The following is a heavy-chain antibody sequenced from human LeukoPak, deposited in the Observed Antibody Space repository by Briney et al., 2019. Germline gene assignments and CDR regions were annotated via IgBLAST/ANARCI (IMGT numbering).Heavy chain of an antibody. CDR1: GGSISSYY. J-gene: IGHJ4*02. Sequence: SETLSLTCTVSGGSISSYYWSWIRQPPGKGLEWIGYIYYSGSTNYNPSLKSRVTISVDTSKNQFSLKLSSVTAADTAVYYCARHRGSGWPKETDYWGQGTLVTVSS. D-gene: IGHD6-19*01. CDR2: IYYSGST. V-gene: IGHV4-59*08. CDR3: ARHRGSGWPKETDY.